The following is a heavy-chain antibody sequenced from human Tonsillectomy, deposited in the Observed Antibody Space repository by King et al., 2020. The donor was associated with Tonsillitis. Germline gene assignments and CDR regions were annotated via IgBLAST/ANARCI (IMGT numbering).Heavy chain of an antibody. V-gene: IGHV4-34*01. Sequence: VQLQQWGAGLLKPSETLSRTCDVYGGSFSGYWWSWIRQPPGKGLEWIGEINHSGSTNYNPSLKSRVTISVDTSKNQFSLNLSSVTAADTAVYYCASGDLDIWGQGTMVTVSS. CDR1: GGSFSGYW. CDR2: INHSGST. CDR3: ASGDLDI. J-gene: IGHJ3*02.